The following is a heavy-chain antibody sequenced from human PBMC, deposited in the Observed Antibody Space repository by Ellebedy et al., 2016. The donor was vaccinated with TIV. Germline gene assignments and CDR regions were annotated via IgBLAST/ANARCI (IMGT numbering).Heavy chain of an antibody. CDR1: GGSFSGYY. CDR3: ASGLGVRKMNAFDF. Sequence: MPSETLSLTCAVYGGSFSGYYWNWIRQLPGKGLEWIGEITHSGSTNYNPSLKSRVTISVDTSKNQFSLRLSSVTAAATALYYCASGLGVRKMNAFDFWGQGTMVTVSS. V-gene: IGHV4-34*01. J-gene: IGHJ3*01. D-gene: IGHD2-8*02. CDR2: ITHSGST.